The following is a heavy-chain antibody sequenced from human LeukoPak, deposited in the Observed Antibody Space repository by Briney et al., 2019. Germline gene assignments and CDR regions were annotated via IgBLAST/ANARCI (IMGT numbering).Heavy chain of an antibody. V-gene: IGHV3-30-3*01. Sequence: GGSLRLSCAASGFTFSDCAMHWVRQAPGKGLEWVAVISKDGSDKYYPGSVRGRFTISRDNSKNTIYLQMDSLRAEDTAIYYCARDYWWNYDYWGQGTLVTVSS. J-gene: IGHJ4*02. CDR2: ISKDGSDK. CDR1: GFTFSDCA. D-gene: IGHD1-7*01. CDR3: ARDYWWNYDY.